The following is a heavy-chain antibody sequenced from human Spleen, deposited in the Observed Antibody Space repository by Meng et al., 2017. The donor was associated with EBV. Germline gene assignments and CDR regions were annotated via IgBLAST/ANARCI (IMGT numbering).Heavy chain of an antibody. CDR3: ARAVRDGYNFDS. CDR1: GDSVSRDNVH. CDR2: IYYSGTT. J-gene: IGHJ4*01. Sequence: QVQLQESVPGLLVPSATLSLTCTYSGDSVSRDNVHWTWIRQSPGKVLEWIGYIYYSGTTNYNPSLKSRLTMSVDTSKNQFSLMMTSVTAADAAVYYCARAVRDGYNFDSWGHGTLVTVSS. D-gene: IGHD5-24*01. V-gene: IGHV4-61*01.